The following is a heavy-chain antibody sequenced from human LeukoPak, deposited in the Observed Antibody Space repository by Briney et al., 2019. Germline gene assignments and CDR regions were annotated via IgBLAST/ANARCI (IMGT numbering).Heavy chain of an antibody. Sequence: GGSLRLSCEASGVTFSSYVMSWVRQAPGKGPEWVSGISGSGGGTYYADFVKGRFAISRDNSKNTLYLQMNSLRAEDSALYYCVQEGPRGLAFDVWGQGTRVTASS. V-gene: IGHV3-23*01. CDR3: VQEGPRGLAFDV. J-gene: IGHJ3*01. CDR1: GVTFSSYV. CDR2: ISGSGGGT.